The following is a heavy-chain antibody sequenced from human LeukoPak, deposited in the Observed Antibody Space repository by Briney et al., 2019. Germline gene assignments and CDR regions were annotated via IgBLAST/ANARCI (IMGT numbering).Heavy chain of an antibody. CDR1: GFTFSSYA. Sequence: PGGSLRLSCAASGFTFSSYAMHWVRQAPGKGLEWVAVISYDGSNKYYADSVKGRFTISRDNSKNTLYLQMNSLRAEDTAVYYCARESPLRAYDPWGQGTLVTVSS. J-gene: IGHJ5*02. CDR3: ARESPLRAYDP. D-gene: IGHD3-10*01. CDR2: ISYDGSNK. V-gene: IGHV3-30-3*01.